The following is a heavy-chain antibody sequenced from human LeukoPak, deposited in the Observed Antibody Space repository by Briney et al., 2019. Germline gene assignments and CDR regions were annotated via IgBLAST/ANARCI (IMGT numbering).Heavy chain of an antibody. Sequence: SETLSLTCTVSGGSISSYYWSWIRQPPGKGLEWIGYISYIGSTNYNPSLKSRVTISIDTSKNQFSLKLSSVTAADTAVYYCARDLVTVTKGFDIWGQGTMVSVSS. V-gene: IGHV4-59*01. CDR2: ISYIGST. CDR1: GGSISSYY. CDR3: ARDLVTVTKGFDI. D-gene: IGHD4-17*01. J-gene: IGHJ3*02.